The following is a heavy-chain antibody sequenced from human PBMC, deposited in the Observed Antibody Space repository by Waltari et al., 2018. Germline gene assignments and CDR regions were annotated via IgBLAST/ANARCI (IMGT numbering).Heavy chain of an antibody. J-gene: IGHJ4*02. Sequence: QLHLQESGPGLVKPSETLSLTCIVSGGPINTYYWSWIRQPPGKAPEWIGHMYDSGSTKYNPSLKSRVTISVDTPKNQFSLKLNSVTVADTAVYYCARLGEGGHNYGYMYWGQGALVTVSS. D-gene: IGHD5-18*01. V-gene: IGHV4-59*08. CDR3: ARLGEGGHNYGYMY. CDR1: GGPINTYY. CDR2: MYDSGST.